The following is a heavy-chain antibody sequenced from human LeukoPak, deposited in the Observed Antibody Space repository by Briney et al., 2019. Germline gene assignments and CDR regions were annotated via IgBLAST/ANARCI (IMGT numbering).Heavy chain of an antibody. D-gene: IGHD5-18*01. Sequence: SETLSLTCTVSGGSISSSSYYWGWIRQPPGKGLEWIVSIYYSGSTYYNPSLKSRVTISVDTSKNQFSLKLSSVTAADTAVYYCARQPPGYSYGYASYYLDYWGQGTLVTVSP. J-gene: IGHJ4*02. CDR1: GGSISSSSYY. CDR3: ARQPPGYSYGYASYYLDY. V-gene: IGHV4-39*01. CDR2: IYYSGST.